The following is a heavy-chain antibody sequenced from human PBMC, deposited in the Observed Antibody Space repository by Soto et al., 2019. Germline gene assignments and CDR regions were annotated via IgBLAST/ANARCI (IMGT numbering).Heavy chain of an antibody. J-gene: IGHJ4*02. CDR2: ISPMFGAA. CDR3: AREVQVHTPAFVY. D-gene: IGHD3-10*01. CDR1: GGTFNTYA. V-gene: IGHV1-69*19. Sequence: QVQLVQSGAEMKKHGSSVKVSCQSSGGTFNTYAMNWVRQAPGQGPEWMGDISPMFGAANYAPKFQGRVTITADESTGRSYMQLSSLTSEDTALYFCAREVQVHTPAFVYWGQGTQVTVSS.